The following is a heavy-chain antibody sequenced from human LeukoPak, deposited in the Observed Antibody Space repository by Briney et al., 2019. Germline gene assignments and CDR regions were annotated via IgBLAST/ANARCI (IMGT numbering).Heavy chain of an antibody. CDR3: ARADIVGVTGVSYYFDY. V-gene: IGHV4-34*01. Sequence: SETLTLTCAACGGSISGCNWSWIRKPPGKGLELMGEINHSGSTNYNPSLKSRVTISVDTSKNHFSLKLSSVTAADTAVYYCARADIVGVTGVSYYFDYWGQGTLVTVSS. D-gene: IGHD2-21*02. J-gene: IGHJ4*02. CDR2: INHSGST. CDR1: GGSISGCN.